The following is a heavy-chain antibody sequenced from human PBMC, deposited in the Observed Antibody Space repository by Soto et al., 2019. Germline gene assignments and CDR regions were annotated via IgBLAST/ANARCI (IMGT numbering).Heavy chain of an antibody. V-gene: IGHV4-31*03. J-gene: IGHJ4*02. CDR3: ASTYYTGDSGPYDY. D-gene: IGHD1-26*01. Sequence: QVQLQESGPGLVKPSQTLSLTCTVSGYSISSGGYYWSWIRQHPGKVLEWIGYIYYSGTTYYNPSLESRVSISADTSENQFSLKVKSVTVADTAVYYCASTYYTGDSGPYDYWGQGTLVTVSS. CDR2: IYYSGTT. CDR1: GYSISSGGYY.